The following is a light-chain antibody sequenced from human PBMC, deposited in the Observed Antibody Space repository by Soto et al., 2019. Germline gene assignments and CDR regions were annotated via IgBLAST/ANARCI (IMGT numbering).Light chain of an antibody. CDR1: SSDVGGYNY. V-gene: IGLV2-14*01. J-gene: IGLJ2*01. CDR2: DVS. CDR3: SSYTSSSTLPV. Sequence: SVLTQPASVSGSPGQSITISCTGTSSDVGGYNYVSWYQRHPGKAPKLMIYDVSNRPSGVSNRFSGSKSGNTASLTISGVQAEDEADYYCSSYTSSSTLPVFGGGTKVTVL.